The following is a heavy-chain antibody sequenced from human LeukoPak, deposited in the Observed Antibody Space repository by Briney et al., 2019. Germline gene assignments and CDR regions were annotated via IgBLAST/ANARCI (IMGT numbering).Heavy chain of an antibody. CDR2: ISGRGASK. V-gene: IGHV3-23*01. D-gene: IGHD3-10*02. CDR3: ARSQKSRFGELLRPFDY. Sequence: GGSLRLSCAVSGLTFNNYAMSWVRQAPGKGLEWVSGISGRGASKYYADSVKGRFTISRDNSKNTLYLQMNSLRAEDTAVYYCARSQKSRFGELLRPFDYWGQGTLVTVSS. CDR1: GLTFNNYA. J-gene: IGHJ4*02.